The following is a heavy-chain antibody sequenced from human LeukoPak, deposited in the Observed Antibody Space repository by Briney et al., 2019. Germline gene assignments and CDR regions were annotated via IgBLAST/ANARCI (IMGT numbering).Heavy chain of an antibody. Sequence: PSETLSLTCTVSGGSISSSSYYWGWIRQPPGKGLEWIGSIYYSGSTYYNPSLKSRVPISVDTSKNQFSLKLSSVTAADTAVYYCARGRRIAVAGTYYYYGMDVWGQGTTVTVSS. CDR2: IYYSGST. CDR3: ARGRRIAVAGTYYYYGMDV. D-gene: IGHD6-19*01. J-gene: IGHJ6*02. V-gene: IGHV4-39*07. CDR1: GGSISSSSYY.